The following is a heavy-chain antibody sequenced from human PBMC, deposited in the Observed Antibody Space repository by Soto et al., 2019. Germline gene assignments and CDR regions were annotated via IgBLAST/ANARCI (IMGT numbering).Heavy chain of an antibody. J-gene: IGHJ5*02. Sequence: PSETLSLTCRVSGAALNSGNYYWSWILQVPGKGLEWIGHIYVTGAVDYNPSLRDRITISQDTSERQFSLNLRLVTAADTAVYYCARLRIATNNYKWFDPWGQGTLVTVSS. CDR3: ARLRIATNNYKWFDP. CDR1: GAALNSGNYY. CDR2: IYVTGAV. D-gene: IGHD2-21*01. V-gene: IGHV4-31*03.